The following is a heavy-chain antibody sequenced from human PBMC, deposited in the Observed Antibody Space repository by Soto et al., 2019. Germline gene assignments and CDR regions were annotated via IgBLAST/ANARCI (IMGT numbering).Heavy chain of an antibody. V-gene: IGHV3-9*01. Sequence: EVQLVESGGGLVQPGRSLRLSCAASGFSFQNYAMHWVRQAPGKGLEWVSGISWNRGTIGYAESVRGRFTISRDNAKNSLYLQMNRLRPEDTAFYYCVKDKLYSNYEHYLDHWGQGTLVTVSS. J-gene: IGHJ4*02. D-gene: IGHD4-4*01. CDR2: ISWNRGTI. CDR1: GFSFQNYA. CDR3: VKDKLYSNYEHYLDH.